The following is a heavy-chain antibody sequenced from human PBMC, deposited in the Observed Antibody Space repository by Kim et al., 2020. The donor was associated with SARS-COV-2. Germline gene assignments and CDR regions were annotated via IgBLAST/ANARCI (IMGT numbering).Heavy chain of an antibody. CDR1: GTAISDYF. Sequence: GGSLRLSCAASGTAISDYFMTWIRQAPGKGLEWVSYINRGGNTIDYADSVKGRFTISRDNVKNSVHLQMNSLRVEDTAVYYCARAAVAGTQHYYYYYGMDVGGQGTTVTVSS. J-gene: IGHJ6*02. D-gene: IGHD6-19*01. CDR2: INRGGNTI. V-gene: IGHV3-11*01. CDR3: ARAAVAGTQHYYYYYGMDV.